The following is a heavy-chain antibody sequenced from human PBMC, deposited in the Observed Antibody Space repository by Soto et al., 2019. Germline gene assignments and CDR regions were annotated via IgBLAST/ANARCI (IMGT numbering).Heavy chain of an antibody. Sequence: NPSETLSLTCTVSGGSISSSSYYWGWIRQPPGKGLEWIGSIYYSGSTYYNPSLKSRVTISVDTSKNQFSLKLSSVTAADTAVYYCARLPRSGIFRQLWSNLQYIFFDYWGQGTLVTVSS. J-gene: IGHJ4*02. CDR1: GGSISSSSYY. CDR2: IYYSGST. V-gene: IGHV4-39*01. D-gene: IGHD5-18*01. CDR3: ARLPRSGIFRQLWSNLQYIFFDY.